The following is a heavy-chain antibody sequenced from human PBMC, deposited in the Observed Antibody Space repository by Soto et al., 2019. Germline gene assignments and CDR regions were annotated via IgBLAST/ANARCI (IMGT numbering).Heavy chain of an antibody. J-gene: IGHJ3*02. CDR2: INAGNGNT. Sequence: QVQLVQSGAEVKKPGASVKVSCKASGYTFTSYAMHWVRQAPGQRLEWMGWINAGNGNTKYSQKFQGRVTITRDTSASTAYMELSSLRSEDTAVYYCARAIYCSGGSCYLQIEAFDIWGQGTMVTVSS. CDR1: GYTFTSYA. D-gene: IGHD2-15*01. V-gene: IGHV1-3*01. CDR3: ARAIYCSGGSCYLQIEAFDI.